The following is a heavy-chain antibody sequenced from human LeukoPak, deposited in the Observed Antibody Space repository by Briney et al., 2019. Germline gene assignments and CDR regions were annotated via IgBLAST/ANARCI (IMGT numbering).Heavy chain of an antibody. J-gene: IGHJ4*02. CDR2: ISGSGGTT. V-gene: IGHV3-23*01. CDR3: AKNWGGYFNTFDY. D-gene: IGHD3-3*01. CDR1: GFTLSSYA. Sequence: GGSLRLSCAASGFTLSSYAMSWVRQAPGKGLEWVSAISGSGGTTYYGDSVKGRFTISRDNSKNTLYLQMNSLRAEDTALFYCAKNWGGYFNTFDYWGQGTLVTVSS.